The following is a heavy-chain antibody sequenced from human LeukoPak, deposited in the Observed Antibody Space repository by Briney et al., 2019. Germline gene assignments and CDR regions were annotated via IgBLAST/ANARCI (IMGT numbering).Heavy chain of an antibody. D-gene: IGHD2-2*01. CDR2: IIPIFGTA. CDR3: ANDCSSTSCSKNAFDI. V-gene: IGHV1-69*01. J-gene: IGHJ3*02. Sequence: SVKVSCKASGGTFISYAISWVRQAPGQGVEWMGGIIPIFGTANYAQKFQGRVTITADESTSTAYMELSSLRSEDTAVYYCANDCSSTSCSKNAFDIWGQGTMVTVSS. CDR1: GGTFISYA.